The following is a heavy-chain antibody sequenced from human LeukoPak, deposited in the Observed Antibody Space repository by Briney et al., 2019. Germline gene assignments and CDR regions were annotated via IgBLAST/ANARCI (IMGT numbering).Heavy chain of an antibody. CDR3: ARGKYSAFDT. D-gene: IGHD2/OR15-2a*01. V-gene: IGHV6-1*01. J-gene: IGHJ3*02. Sequence: SQTLSLTCAISGDSVSSNSVAWNWIRQSPSRGLEWLGRTFYRSKWYNDYAVSVKSRITIIPDTSKNQFSLQLSSVTPEDMAVYYCARGKYSAFDTWGQGTMVTVSS. CDR1: GDSVSSNSVA. CDR2: TFYRSKWYN.